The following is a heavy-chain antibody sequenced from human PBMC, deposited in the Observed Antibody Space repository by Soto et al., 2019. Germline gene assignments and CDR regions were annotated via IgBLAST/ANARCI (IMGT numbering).Heavy chain of an antibody. CDR2: IYYSGRT. V-gene: IGHV4-31*01. D-gene: IGHD2-15*01. J-gene: IGHJ4*02. CDR3: VVGLEDVVGGQIDY. Sequence: QLQLQESGPGLVKPSQTLSLTCTVSGGSIRSGGHYWTWIRQLPGQGLEWIGYIYYSGRTYYSPSLQSQLTISVETSQNQFSLRLTSVTAADTAVYYCVVGLEDVVGGQIDYWGQGALVTVSS. CDR1: GGSIRSGGHY.